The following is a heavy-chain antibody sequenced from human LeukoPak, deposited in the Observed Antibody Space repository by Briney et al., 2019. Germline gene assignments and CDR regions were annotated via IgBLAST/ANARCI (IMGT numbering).Heavy chain of an antibody. J-gene: IGHJ6*02. D-gene: IGHD3-10*01. Sequence: SETLSLTCTVSGGSISSYYWSWIRQPAGKGLDWIGRIFTSGGTNYNPSLKRRVTMSVDTSKNQFSLKLSSVTASDTAVYYCARQRKQTNYYGSGSYRSRPYHYYGMDVWGQGTTVTVSS. CDR1: GGSISSYY. CDR2: IFTSGGT. CDR3: ARQRKQTNYYGSGSYRSRPYHYYGMDV. V-gene: IGHV4-4*07.